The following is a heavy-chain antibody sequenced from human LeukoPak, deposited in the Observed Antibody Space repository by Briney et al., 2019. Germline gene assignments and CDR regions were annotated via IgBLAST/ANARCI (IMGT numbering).Heavy chain of an antibody. CDR1: GYTFTGYY. CDR3: AREGESPYGDYPRDFFY. J-gene: IGHJ4*02. CDR2: INPNSGDT. Sequence: ASVKVSCKASGYTFTGYYMHWVRQAPGQGLEWMGWINPNSGDTNYAQKFQGRVTMTRDTSISTAYMELTRLRSDDTAVYYCAREGESPYGDYPRDFFYWGQGTLVTVSS. D-gene: IGHD4-17*01. V-gene: IGHV1-2*02.